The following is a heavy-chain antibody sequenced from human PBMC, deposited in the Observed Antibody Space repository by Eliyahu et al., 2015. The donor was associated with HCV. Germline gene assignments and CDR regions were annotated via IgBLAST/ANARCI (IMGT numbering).Heavy chain of an antibody. CDR3: ARAFWSGHPLEY. CDR1: GFIFSNYA. D-gene: IGHD3-3*01. V-gene: IGHV3-30*03. J-gene: IGHJ4*02. CDR2: ISYDGTDK. Sequence: QVQLVESGGGVVQPGRSLSLSCVASGFIFSNYAMHWVRQAPGKGLEWVALISYDGTDKSYADSVKGRFTISRDNSRNTLYLQMSRLSAEDTAVYYCARAFWSGHPLEYWGQGTLVTVSS.